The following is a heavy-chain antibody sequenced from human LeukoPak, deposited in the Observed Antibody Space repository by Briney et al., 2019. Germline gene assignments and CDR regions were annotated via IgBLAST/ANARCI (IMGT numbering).Heavy chain of an antibody. CDR2: ISSSGNTI. CDR1: GFPFSDYY. J-gene: IGHJ4*02. Sequence: GGSLRLSCAASGFPFSDYYMSWIRHPPGQGLELVSYISSSGNTIYYADSVTGRFTISRDNAKNSLYMHINSLRAEDTAVYYCARFPKRVDFWFWVDYWGQGTLVTVSS. CDR3: ARFPKRVDFWFWVDY. V-gene: IGHV3-11*04. D-gene: IGHD3-3*01.